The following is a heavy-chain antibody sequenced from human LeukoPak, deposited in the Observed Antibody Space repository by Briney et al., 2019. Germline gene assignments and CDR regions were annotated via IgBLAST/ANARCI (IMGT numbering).Heavy chain of an antibody. Sequence: GASVKVSCKASGYTFTSYYMHWVRQAPGQGLEWMGIINPSGGSTSYAQKFQGRVTMTRDMSTSTVYMELSSLRSEDTAVYYCAREGRSSSLMWFGELHHNWFDPWGQGTLVTVSS. J-gene: IGHJ5*02. CDR1: GYTFTSYY. D-gene: IGHD3-10*01. CDR3: AREGRSSSLMWFGELHHNWFDP. CDR2: INPSGGST. V-gene: IGHV1-46*01.